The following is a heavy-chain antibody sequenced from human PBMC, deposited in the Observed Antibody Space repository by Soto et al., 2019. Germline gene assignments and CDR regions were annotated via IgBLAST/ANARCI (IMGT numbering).Heavy chain of an antibody. Sequence: QVQLVESGGGVVQPGRSLRLSCAASGFTFSSYAMHWVRQAPGKGLEWVAVISYDGSNKYYADSVKGRFTISRDNSKNTLYLQMNSLRAEDTAVYYCARDHVTIFGVVRHYYYGMDVWGQGTTVTVSS. J-gene: IGHJ6*02. CDR2: ISYDGSNK. D-gene: IGHD3-3*01. CDR3: ARDHVTIFGVVRHYYYGMDV. V-gene: IGHV3-30-3*01. CDR1: GFTFSSYA.